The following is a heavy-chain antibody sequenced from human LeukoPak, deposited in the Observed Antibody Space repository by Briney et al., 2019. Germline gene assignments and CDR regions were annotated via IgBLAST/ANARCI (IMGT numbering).Heavy chain of an antibody. CDR2: VIPIFPAS. Sequence: ASVKVSCKASGGTFSSYAISWVRQAPGHGLEWMGGVIPIFPASNYAQSFQGRVTITADESARTVYMELNSLRSEDTAVYFCATTPGGDWSDSWGQGTLVIVSS. J-gene: IGHJ5*01. D-gene: IGHD1-1*01. CDR1: GGTFSSYA. CDR3: ATTPGGDWSDS. V-gene: IGHV1-69*13.